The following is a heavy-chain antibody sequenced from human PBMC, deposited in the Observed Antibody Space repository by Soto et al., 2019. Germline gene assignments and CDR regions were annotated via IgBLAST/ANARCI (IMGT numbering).Heavy chain of an antibody. J-gene: IGHJ6*02. D-gene: IGHD4-17*01. CDR2: ISYDGSNK. CDR1: RFTFSTYG. V-gene: IGHV3-30*03. CDR3: VKTIGDYSDYYYYYGMDV. Sequence: QVQLVESGGGVVQSGRSLRLSCAGSRFTFSTYGMHWVRQAPGKGLEWGALISYDGSNKYYADSVKGRFTISRDNSKNTLYLQMNSLRAEDTAVYYCVKTIGDYSDYYYYYGMDVWGQGTTVAVSS.